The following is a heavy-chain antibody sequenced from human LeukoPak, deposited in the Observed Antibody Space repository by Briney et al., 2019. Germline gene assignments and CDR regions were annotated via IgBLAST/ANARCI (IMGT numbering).Heavy chain of an antibody. D-gene: IGHD2-2*01. J-gene: IGHJ3*02. CDR2: ISGSGGST. CDR3: ARYCSSTSCYRSPDAFDI. V-gene: IGHV3-23*01. CDR1: GFTSSSYA. Sequence: GGSLRLSCAASGFTSSSYAMSWVRQAPGKGLEWVSAISGSGGSTYYADSVKGRFTISRDNSKNTLYLQMNSLRAEDTAVYYCARYCSSTSCYRSPDAFDIWGQGTMVTVSS.